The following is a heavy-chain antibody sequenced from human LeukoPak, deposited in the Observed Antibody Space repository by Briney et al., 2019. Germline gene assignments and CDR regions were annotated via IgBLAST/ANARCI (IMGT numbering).Heavy chain of an antibody. V-gene: IGHV1-58*01. CDR2: IIVGSGAT. CDR1: GFTSTNFA. D-gene: IGHD3-10*01. J-gene: IGHJ4*02. CDR3: ARDYYGSGSPPIFDY. Sequence: SVKVSCKASGFTSTNFAVQWVRQARGQRLEWIGWIIVGSGATKCAQDFQERVTITRDLSTSTLYMELRSLTSEDTAVYYCARDYYGSGSPPIFDYWGQGTLVTVSS.